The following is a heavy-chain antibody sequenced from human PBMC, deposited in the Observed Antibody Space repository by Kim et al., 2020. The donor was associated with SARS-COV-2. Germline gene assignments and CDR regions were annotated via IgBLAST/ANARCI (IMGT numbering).Heavy chain of an antibody. CDR1: GGSISSGSYY. J-gene: IGHJ6*02. D-gene: IGHD5-18*01. Sequence: SETLSLTCTVSGGSISSGSYYWSWIRQPAGKGLEWIGRIYTSGSTNYNPSLKSRVTISVDTSKNQFSLKLSSVTAADTAVYYCARGTAMVIGSRYYYYYGMDVWGQGTTVTVSS. V-gene: IGHV4-61*02. CDR2: IYTSGST. CDR3: ARGTAMVIGSRYYYYYGMDV.